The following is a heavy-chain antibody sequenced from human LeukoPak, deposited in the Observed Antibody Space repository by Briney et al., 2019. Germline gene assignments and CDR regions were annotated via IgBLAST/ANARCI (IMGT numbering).Heavy chain of an antibody. CDR1: GFTFSSYW. CDR2: INSDGYTT. Sequence: GGSLRLSCAASGFTFSSYWMHWVRHAPGKGLVWVSRINSDGYTTSYADSVKGRFTISRDNAKNTLYLQMNSLRAEDTAVYYCARGSRGVAQAFWGQGTLVSVSS. V-gene: IGHV3-74*01. D-gene: IGHD2-15*01. CDR3: ARGSRGVAQAF. J-gene: IGHJ4*02.